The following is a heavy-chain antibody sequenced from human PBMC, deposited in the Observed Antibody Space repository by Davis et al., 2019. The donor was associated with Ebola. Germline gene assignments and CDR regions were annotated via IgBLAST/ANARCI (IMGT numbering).Heavy chain of an antibody. Sequence: PSETLSLTCAVYGGSFSGYYWSWIRQPPGKGLEWIGEINHSGSTNYNPSLKSRVTISVDTSKNQFSLKLSSVTAADTAVYYCARGQSPQHWGQGTLVTVSS. CDR3: ARGQSPQH. V-gene: IGHV4-34*01. CDR1: GGSFSGYY. CDR2: INHSGST. J-gene: IGHJ1*01.